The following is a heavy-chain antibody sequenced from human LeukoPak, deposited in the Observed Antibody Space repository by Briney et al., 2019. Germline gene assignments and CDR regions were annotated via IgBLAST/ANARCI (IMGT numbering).Heavy chain of an antibody. CDR3: ARYYYDSSGYVESSGFFDY. CDR2: IYHSGST. J-gene: IGHJ4*02. Sequence: SETLSLTCTVSGYSISSGYYWGWIRQPPGKGLEWIGSIYHSGSTYYNPSLKSRVTISVDTSKNQFSLKLSSVTAADTAVYYCARYYYDSSGYVESSGFFDYWGQGTLVTVSS. CDR1: GYSISSGYY. D-gene: IGHD3-22*01. V-gene: IGHV4-38-2*02.